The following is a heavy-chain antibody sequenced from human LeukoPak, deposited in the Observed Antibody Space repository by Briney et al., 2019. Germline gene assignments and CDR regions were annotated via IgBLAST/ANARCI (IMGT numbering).Heavy chain of an antibody. V-gene: IGHV3-74*01. Sequence: GGSLRLSCAASGFTFSDYYMNWIRQASGKGLVWVARINSDGSIIGYADSVKGRYTISRDNAKNSMFLQMNSLRAEDTAIYYCARAGYGSGICMDVWGKGTTVTISS. CDR1: GFTFSDYY. CDR2: INSDGSII. D-gene: IGHD3-10*01. CDR3: ARAGYGSGICMDV. J-gene: IGHJ6*03.